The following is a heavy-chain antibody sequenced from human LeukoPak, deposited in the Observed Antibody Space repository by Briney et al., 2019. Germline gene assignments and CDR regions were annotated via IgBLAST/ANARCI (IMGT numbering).Heavy chain of an antibody. J-gene: IGHJ4*02. CDR2: ISSSSSYI. V-gene: IGHV3-21*01. D-gene: IGHD2-21*02. CDR3: ARDKKSYCGGDCYPSNDFDY. CDR1: GFTLSSYS. Sequence: GGSLRLSCAASGFTLSSYSMNWVRQAPGKGLEWVSSISSSSSYIYYADSVKGRFTISRDNAKNSLYLQMNSLRAEDTAVYYCARDKKSYCGGDCYPSNDFDYWGQGTLVTVSS.